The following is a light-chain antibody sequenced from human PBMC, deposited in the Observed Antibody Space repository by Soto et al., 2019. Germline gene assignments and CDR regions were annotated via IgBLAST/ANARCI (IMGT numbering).Light chain of an antibody. CDR1: SSDIGGYNY. V-gene: IGLV2-14*01. Sequence: SALTQPASVSGSPGQSITTSCTGTSSDIGGYNYVSWYQQHPGKAPKLMISEVTNRPSGVSNRFSGSKSGNTASLTISGLQTEDESDYYCCSYTTTNTPLVFGTGTKLTVL. CDR3: CSYTTTNTPLV. J-gene: IGLJ1*01. CDR2: EVT.